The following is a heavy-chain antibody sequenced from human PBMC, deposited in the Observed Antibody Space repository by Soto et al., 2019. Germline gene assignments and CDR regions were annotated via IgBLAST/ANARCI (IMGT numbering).Heavy chain of an antibody. V-gene: IGHV1-2*04. D-gene: IGHD3-3*01. Sequence: GASVKVSCKASGYTFTCYYMHWVRQAPGQGLEWMGWINPNSGGTNYAQKFQGWVTVTRDTSFSTAYMELSRLRSDDTAVYYCARGRDYDFWSGPDYWGQGTLVTVS. CDR3: ARGRDYDFWSGPDY. CDR1: GYTFTCYY. CDR2: INPNSGGT. J-gene: IGHJ4*02.